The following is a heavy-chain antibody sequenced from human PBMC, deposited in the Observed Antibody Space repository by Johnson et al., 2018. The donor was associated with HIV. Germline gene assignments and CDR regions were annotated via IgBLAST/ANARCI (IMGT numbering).Heavy chain of an antibody. CDR2: ISSSGSTI. V-gene: IGHV3-11*01. J-gene: IGHJ3*02. Sequence: QVQLVESGGGLVQPGGSLRLSCAASGFTVSSNYMRWIRQAPGKGLEWLSYISSSGSTIYYADSVKGRFNVSRDNSKNTLYLQMNSLRAEDTALYYCAKGGDLVGATHAAFDIWGQGTMVTVSS. CDR1: GFTVSSNY. D-gene: IGHD1-26*01. CDR3: AKGGDLVGATHAAFDI.